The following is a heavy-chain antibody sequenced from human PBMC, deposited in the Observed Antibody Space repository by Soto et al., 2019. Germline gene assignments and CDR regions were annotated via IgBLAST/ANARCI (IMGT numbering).Heavy chain of an antibody. CDR2: IIPIFGTA. J-gene: IGHJ6*02. Sequence: QVQLVQSGAEVKKPGSSVKVSCKASGGTFSSYAINWVRQAPGQGLEWMGGIIPIFGTADYAQKFQGRVTTTAEESTPAAYMRLKSLRSEHVGGYYFASVAAKYYYYGMDVWGQGTTVTVSS. CDR1: GGTFSSYA. D-gene: IGHD1-26*01. CDR3: ASVAAKYYYYGMDV. V-gene: IGHV1-69*12.